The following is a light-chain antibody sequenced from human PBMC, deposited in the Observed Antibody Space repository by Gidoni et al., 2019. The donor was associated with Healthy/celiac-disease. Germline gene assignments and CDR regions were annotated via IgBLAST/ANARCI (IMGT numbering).Light chain of an antibody. CDR3: QTWGTGTAV. J-gene: IGLJ7*01. Sequence: QLVLTQSPSASAPLGASVKLTCTLSSGHSSYAIAWHQQQPEKGPRYLMKLNSDGSHSKGDGSPDRFSGSSSGAERYLTIASLQSEDEADYYGQTWGTGTAVFGGGTQLTVL. CDR1: SGHSSYA. V-gene: IGLV4-69*01. CDR2: LNSDGSH.